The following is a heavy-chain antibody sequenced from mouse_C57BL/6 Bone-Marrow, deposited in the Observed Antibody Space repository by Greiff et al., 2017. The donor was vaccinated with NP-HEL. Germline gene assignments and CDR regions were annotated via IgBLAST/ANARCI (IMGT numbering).Heavy chain of an antibody. CDR1: GFNIKDYY. CDR2: IDPEDGDT. V-gene: IGHV14-1*01. Sequence: VQLQQSGAELVRPGASVKLSCTASGFNIKDYYMHWVKQRPEQGLEWIGRIDPEDGDTEYAPKFQGKATMTADTSSNTAYLQLSSLTSEDTAVYYCTSYYYGSSWEGYFDVWGTGTTVTVSS. CDR3: TSYYYGSSWEGYFDV. J-gene: IGHJ1*03. D-gene: IGHD1-1*01.